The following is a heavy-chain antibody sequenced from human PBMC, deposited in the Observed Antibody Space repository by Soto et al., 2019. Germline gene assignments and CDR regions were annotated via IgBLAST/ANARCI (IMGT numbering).Heavy chain of an antibody. CDR2: IYHAGST. CDR1: GGSITNSNW. CDR3: ARGPPIVGNTRPLES. V-gene: IGHV4-4*02. Sequence: QVQLQESGPRVVKPSGTLSLTCTVSGGSITNSNWWSWVRLPPAKGLEWIGDIYHAGSTKYNPSPERRVHMSVDTSNNPFRLTLTSVTAADTAVYFCARGPPIVGNTRPLESWGQGTLVTVSS. D-gene: IGHD1-26*01. J-gene: IGHJ4*02.